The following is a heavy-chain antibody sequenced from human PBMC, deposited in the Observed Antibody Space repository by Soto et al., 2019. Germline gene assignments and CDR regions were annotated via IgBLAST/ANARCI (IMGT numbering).Heavy chain of an antibody. D-gene: IGHD4-4*01. J-gene: IGHJ3*02. CDR1: GFSLSTSGVG. Sequence: QITLKESGPTLVKPTQTLTLTFTFSGFSLSTSGVGVGWIRQPPGKALEWLALIYWDDDKRYSPSLKSMLTITKDTSKNQVVLTMTNKDRVDTATYYCANTSNYAQVGYLTNEAFDIWGQGTMVTVSS. V-gene: IGHV2-5*02. CDR3: ANTSNYAQVGYLTNEAFDI. CDR2: IYWDDDK.